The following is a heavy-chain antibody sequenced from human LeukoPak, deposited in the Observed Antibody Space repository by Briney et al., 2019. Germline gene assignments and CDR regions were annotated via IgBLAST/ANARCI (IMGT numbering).Heavy chain of an antibody. V-gene: IGHV1-46*01. Sequence: ASVKVSCKASGYTFTSYYMHWVRQAPGQGLEWMGIINPSGGSTSYAQTFQGRVTMTRDTSTSTVYMELSSLRSEDTAVYYCARPSVTGKRRDPYSSGWYRHFDYWGQGTLVTVSS. CDR1: GYTFTSYY. CDR2: INPSGGST. D-gene: IGHD6-19*01. J-gene: IGHJ4*02. CDR3: ARPSVTGKRRDPYSSGWYRHFDY.